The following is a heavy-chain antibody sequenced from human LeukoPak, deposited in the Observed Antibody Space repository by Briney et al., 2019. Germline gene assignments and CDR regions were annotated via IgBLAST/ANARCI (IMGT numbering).Heavy chain of an antibody. CDR3: ARAGYCSGGSCYGSDY. J-gene: IGHJ4*02. D-gene: IGHD2-15*01. CDR2: IWYDGSIQ. Sequence: GGSLRLSCAASGFTFSSYGMHWVRQAPGKGLEWVAAIWYDGSIQYYADSVKSRFTISRDNSKNTLYVQMDSLRAEDTAVYYCARAGYCSGGSCYGSDYWGQGTLVSVSS. V-gene: IGHV3-33*01. CDR1: GFTFSSYG.